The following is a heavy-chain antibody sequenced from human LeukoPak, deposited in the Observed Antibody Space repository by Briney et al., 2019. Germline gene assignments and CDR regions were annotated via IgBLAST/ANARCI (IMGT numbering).Heavy chain of an antibody. J-gene: IGHJ4*02. CDR3: VGAGSSWYHHH. CDR1: GFTFGDYA. D-gene: IGHD6-13*01. Sequence: GGSLRLSCTASGFTFGDYAMSWVRQAPGKGLEWVGFIRSKAYGGTTEYAASVKGRFTISRDDSKSIAYLQMNSLKTEDTAVYYCVGAGSSWYHHHWGQGTLVTVSS. CDR2: IRSKAYGGTT. V-gene: IGHV3-49*04.